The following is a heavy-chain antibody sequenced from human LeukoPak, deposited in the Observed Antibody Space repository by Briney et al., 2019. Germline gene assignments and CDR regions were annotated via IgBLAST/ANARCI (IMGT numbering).Heavy chain of an antibody. Sequence: PGGSLRLSCAASGFTVSSNYMSWARQAPGKGLEWVSVIYSGGSTYYADSVKGRFTISRDDSKNMLYLQMNNLRADDTAVYYCASRPGGDAGAFDYWGQGTLVTVSS. CDR2: IYSGGST. J-gene: IGHJ4*02. CDR3: ASRPGGDAGAFDY. V-gene: IGHV3-53*01. CDR1: GFTVSSNY. D-gene: IGHD2-21*02.